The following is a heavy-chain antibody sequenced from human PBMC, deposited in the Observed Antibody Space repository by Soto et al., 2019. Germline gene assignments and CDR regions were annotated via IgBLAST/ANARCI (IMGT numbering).Heavy chain of an antibody. Sequence: QVRLVESGGGVVQPGRSLRLSCSASGFTFRNFGFHLVRQAPGKGLEWVALIWYDGSNKYYAESRKGRVSISRDNSKKTLYLEMKSLRFEDKAVYYCARDGDIQGGPPPKNYAMDVWGQGTTVTVSS. CDR2: IWYDGSNK. CDR1: GFTFRNFG. CDR3: ARDGDIQGGPPPKNYAMDV. V-gene: IGHV3-33*08. D-gene: IGHD5-12*01. J-gene: IGHJ6*02.